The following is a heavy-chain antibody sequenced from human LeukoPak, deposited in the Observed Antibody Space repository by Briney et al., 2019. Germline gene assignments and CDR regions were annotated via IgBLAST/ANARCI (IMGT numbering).Heavy chain of an antibody. V-gene: IGHV4-59*01. CDR1: GGSISSYY. CDR2: IYYSGST. D-gene: IGHD3-22*01. Sequence: PSETLSLTCTVSGGSISSYYWSWIRQPPGKGLEWIGYIYYSGSTNYNPSLKSRVTISVDTSKNQFSLKLSSVTAADTAVYYFARDHAVDYDSSGYYSWAFDIWGQGTMVTVSS. J-gene: IGHJ3*02. CDR3: ARDHAVDYDSSGYYSWAFDI.